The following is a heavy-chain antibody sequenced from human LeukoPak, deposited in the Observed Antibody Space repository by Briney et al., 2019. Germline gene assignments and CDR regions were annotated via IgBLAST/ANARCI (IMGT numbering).Heavy chain of an antibody. J-gene: IGHJ4*02. D-gene: IGHD5-12*01. Sequence: GGSLRLSCAASGFTFNAYGIQWVRQAPGKGLEWVAVISYDGSDKYYADSVKGRFTISRDNSKNTLYLQMNSLRAEDTAVYYCARTDYSGYDLGSAFGRWGQGTLVTVSS. V-gene: IGHV3-30*04. CDR1: GFTFNAYG. CDR3: ARTDYSGYDLGSAFGR. CDR2: ISYDGSDK.